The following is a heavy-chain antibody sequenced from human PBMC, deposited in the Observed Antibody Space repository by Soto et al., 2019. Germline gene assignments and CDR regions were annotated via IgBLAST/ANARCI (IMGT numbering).Heavy chain of an antibody. Sequence: SETLSLTCAVYGGSFSGYYWRWMRQPPGKGLERIGEINHSGSTNYNPSLKSRVTISVDASKNQFSLKLSTVTAADTAVHYCARGSEVVVVPAAKGAGYCIDGCGQETTFTVSS. CDR2: INHSGST. J-gene: IGHJ6*02. D-gene: IGHD2-2*01. CDR3: ARGSEVVVVPAAKGAGYCIDG. V-gene: IGHV4-34*01. CDR1: GGSFSGYY.